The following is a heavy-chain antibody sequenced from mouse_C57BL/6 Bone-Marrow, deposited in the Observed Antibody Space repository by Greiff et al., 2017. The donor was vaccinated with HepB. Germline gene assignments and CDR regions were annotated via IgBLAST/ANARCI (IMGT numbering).Heavy chain of an antibody. Sequence: EVKVVESGGGLVQPGGSLKLSCAASGFTFSDYYMYWVRQTPEKRLEWVAYISNGGGSTYYPDTVKGRFTISRDNAKNTLYLQMSRLKSEDTAMYYCARHRTGTVAMDYWGQGTSVTVSS. CDR2: ISNGGGST. CDR3: ARHRTGTVAMDY. CDR1: GFTFSDYY. J-gene: IGHJ4*01. D-gene: IGHD4-1*01. V-gene: IGHV5-12*01.